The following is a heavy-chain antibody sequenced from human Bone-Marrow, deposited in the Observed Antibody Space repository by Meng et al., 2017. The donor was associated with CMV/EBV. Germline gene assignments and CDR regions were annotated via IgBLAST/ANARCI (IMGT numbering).Heavy chain of an antibody. Sequence: GSLRLSCTVSGGSISSSSYYWSWIRQPPGKGLEWIGYIYYSGSTNYNPSLKSRVTISVDTSKNQFSLKLSSVTAADTAVYYCVRDITPPTYRGIVGAIEGFDPWGQGTLVTVSS. CDR1: GGSISSSSYY. D-gene: IGHD1-26*01. CDR3: VRDITPPTYRGIVGAIEGFDP. J-gene: IGHJ5*01. CDR2: IYYSGST. V-gene: IGHV4-61*01.